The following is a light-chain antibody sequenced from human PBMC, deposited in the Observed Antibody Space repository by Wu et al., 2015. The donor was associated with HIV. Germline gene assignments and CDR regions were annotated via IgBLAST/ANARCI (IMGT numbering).Light chain of an antibody. Sequence: IQLTQSPSSLSAAVGDRVTVTCRASQGVSNYFAWYQQKPGKAPKLLIYGASTLQSGVPSRFSGSGSGTEFTLTISSLQPEDSATYYCQQLNGYPQTFGQGTKVEIK. J-gene: IGKJ1*01. CDR3: QQLNGYPQT. CDR1: QGVSNY. V-gene: IGKV1-9*01. CDR2: GAS.